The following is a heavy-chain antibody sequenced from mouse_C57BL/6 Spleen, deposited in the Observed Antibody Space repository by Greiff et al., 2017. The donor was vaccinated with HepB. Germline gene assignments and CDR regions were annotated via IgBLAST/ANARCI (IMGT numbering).Heavy chain of an antibody. Sequence: VQLQQPGAELVRPGSSVKLSCKASGYTFTSYWMHWVKQRPIQGLEWIGNIDPSDSETHYNQKFKDKATLTVDKSSSTAYMQLSSLTSEDSAVYYCARGATMVTTEFAYWGQGTLVTVSA. J-gene: IGHJ3*01. D-gene: IGHD2-2*01. V-gene: IGHV1-52*01. CDR2: IDPSDSET. CDR1: GYTFTSYW. CDR3: ARGATMVTTEFAY.